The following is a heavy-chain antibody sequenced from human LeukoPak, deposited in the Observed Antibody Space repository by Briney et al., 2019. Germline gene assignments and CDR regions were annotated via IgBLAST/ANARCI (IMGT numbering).Heavy chain of an antibody. CDR2: ISGSGGST. CDR1: VFTFSSYA. Sequence: PGGSLRLSCAASVFTFSSYAMSWVRQAPGKGVEWVSAISGSGGSTYYADSVKGRFTISRDNSKNTLYLQMNSLRAEDTAVYYCAKDRALVGATKPDDAFDIWGQGAMVTVAS. CDR3: AKDRALVGATKPDDAFDI. V-gene: IGHV3-23*01. D-gene: IGHD1-26*01. J-gene: IGHJ3*02.